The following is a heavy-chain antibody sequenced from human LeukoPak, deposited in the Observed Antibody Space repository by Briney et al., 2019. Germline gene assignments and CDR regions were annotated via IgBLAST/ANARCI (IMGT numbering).Heavy chain of an antibody. J-gene: IGHJ4*02. CDR1: GYTFTGDY. CDR3: ARDVGGGYIVSFDY. D-gene: IGHD5-12*01. V-gene: IGHV1-2*02. CDR2: IKPNSGGT. Sequence: ASVKVSCKASGYTFTGDYMHWVRPAPGQGLECRGWIKPNSGGTNYAQKFQGRVTMTRDTSISTAYMELSRLRSDDTAVYYCARDVGGGYIVSFDYWGQGTLVTVSS.